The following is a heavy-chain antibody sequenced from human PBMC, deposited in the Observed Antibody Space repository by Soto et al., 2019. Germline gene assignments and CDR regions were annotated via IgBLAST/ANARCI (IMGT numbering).Heavy chain of an antibody. V-gene: IGHV4-59*01. CDR1: GGSFSSDH. CDR3: ARDRPWDCSSSNYWYYYGLDV. Sequence: QVRLQESGPGLVKPSETLSLTCNVSGGSFSSDHWGWIRQPPGKGLEWIGKINNSGITNYNPSLKSRATISVDTSKNQFSLKRTSVTAADTAVYYCARDRPWDCSSSNYWYYYGLDVWGQGTTVIVSS. D-gene: IGHD2-2*01. CDR2: INNSGIT. J-gene: IGHJ6*02.